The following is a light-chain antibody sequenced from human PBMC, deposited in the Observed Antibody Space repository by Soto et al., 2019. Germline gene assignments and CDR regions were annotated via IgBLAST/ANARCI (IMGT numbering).Light chain of an antibody. CDR3: QQYGGSPRVT. CDR2: GAS. V-gene: IGKV3-20*01. J-gene: IGKJ4*01. CDR1: QVVTSNY. Sequence: EIVLTQSPGTLSLSPGERATLSCRASQVVTSNYLAWYQQKPGQAPRLLIYGASSRATGIPDRFSGSGFGTDFTLTLSRLEPEDFAVYYCQQYGGSPRVTFGGGTKVEIK.